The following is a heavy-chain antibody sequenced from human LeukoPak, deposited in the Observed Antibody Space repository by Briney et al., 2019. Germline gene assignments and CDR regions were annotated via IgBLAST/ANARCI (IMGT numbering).Heavy chain of an antibody. D-gene: IGHD3-22*01. CDR3: AREGTYYDSSGYFDY. CDR1: GFTFSSYS. J-gene: IGHJ4*02. V-gene: IGHV3-21*01. Sequence: GGCLRLSCAASGFTFSSYSMNWVRQAPGKGLEWVSSISSSSSYIYYADSVKGRFTISRDNAKNSLYLQMNSLRAEDTAVYYCAREGTYYDSSGYFDYWGQGTLVTVSS. CDR2: ISSSSSYI.